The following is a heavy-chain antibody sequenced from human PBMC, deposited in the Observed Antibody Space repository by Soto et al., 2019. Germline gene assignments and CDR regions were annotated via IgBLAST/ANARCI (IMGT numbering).Heavy chain of an antibody. Sequence: QVQLQESGPGLVKPSETLSLTCTVSGDSVTSGSIYWSWIRQPPGKGLEWIRYVHYTGSTNYNPSLKSRVAISVDTSKNHFSLTLSSVTAADTAVHYCARDRGNFGVVLADFYQYGMDVWGQGTTVTVSS. V-gene: IGHV4-61*03. CDR3: ARDRGNFGVVLADFYQYGMDV. J-gene: IGHJ6*02. CDR2: VHYTGST. CDR1: GDSVTSGSIY. D-gene: IGHD3-3*01.